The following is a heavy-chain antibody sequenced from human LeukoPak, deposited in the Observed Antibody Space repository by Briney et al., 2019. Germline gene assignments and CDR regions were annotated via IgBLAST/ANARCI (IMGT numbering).Heavy chain of an antibody. D-gene: IGHD6-13*01. CDR1: FXXSXAW. Sequence: FXXSXAWXSXVRQAPGRXLEWVXXIKSKTDGGTTDYAAPVKGRFTISRDDSKNTLYLQMNSLKTEDTAVYYCTTDPLYSSSWARFDYWGQGTLVTVSS. CDR3: TTDPLYSSSWARFDY. CDR2: IKSKTDGGTT. J-gene: IGHJ4*02. V-gene: IGHV3-15*01.